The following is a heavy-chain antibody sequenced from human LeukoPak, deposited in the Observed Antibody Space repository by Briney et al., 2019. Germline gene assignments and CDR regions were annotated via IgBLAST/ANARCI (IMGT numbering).Heavy chain of an antibody. V-gene: IGHV1-18*01. CDR1: GGTFSSYA. D-gene: IGHD5-18*01. CDR2: ISAYNGNT. Sequence: ASVKVSCKASGGTFSSYAISWVRQAPGQGLEWMGWISAYNGNTNYAQKLQGRVTMTTDTSTSTAYMELRSLRSDDTAVYYCARDSRRKRYSYGSPSPFDAFDIWGQGTMVTVSS. CDR3: ARDSRRKRYSYGSPSPFDAFDI. J-gene: IGHJ3*02.